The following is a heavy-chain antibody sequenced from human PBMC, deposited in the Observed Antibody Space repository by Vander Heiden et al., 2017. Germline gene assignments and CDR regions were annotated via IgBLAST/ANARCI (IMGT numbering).Heavy chain of an antibody. J-gene: IGHJ4*02. CDR2: IKSKADGGTT. V-gene: IGHV3-15*01. Sequence: EVQLVESGGGLVKPGESLRPSCTASEFIFSSAWMSWVRQAPGKGLEWVGRIKSKADGGTTDYAAPVKDRFTIFRDDSKNTLYLQMNSLKTDDTAFYYCTRPYGADHYFDYWGQGALVTVSS. D-gene: IGHD3-10*01. CDR3: TRPYGADHYFDY. CDR1: EFIFSSAW.